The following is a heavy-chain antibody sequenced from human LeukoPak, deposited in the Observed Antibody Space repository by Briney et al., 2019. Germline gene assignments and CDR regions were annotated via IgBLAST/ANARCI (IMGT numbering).Heavy chain of an antibody. D-gene: IGHD6-13*01. CDR2: IYYSGNT. CDR3: ASLRNAGYGSTWTPLDY. J-gene: IGHJ4*02. CDR1: GGSISSTAYF. V-gene: IGHV4-39*01. Sequence: PSETLSLTCTVSGGSISSTAYFWGWIRQPPGKGLEWIASIYYSGNTYYNPSLKSRVTISVDTSKNQFSLKLSSVTAADTAMYYCASLRNAGYGSTWTPLDYWGQGTLVTVSS.